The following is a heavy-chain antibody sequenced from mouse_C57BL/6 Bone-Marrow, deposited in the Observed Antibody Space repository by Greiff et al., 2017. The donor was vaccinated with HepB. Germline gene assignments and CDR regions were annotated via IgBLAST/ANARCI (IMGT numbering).Heavy chain of an antibody. J-gene: IGHJ1*03. Sequence: VQLQQSGAELVRPGASVKLSCTASGFNIKDYYMHWVKQRPEQGLEWIGRIDPEDGDTEYAPKFQGKATKTADTSSNTAYLQLSSLTSEDTAVYYCTRGLWYWYFDVWGTGTTVTVSS. CDR1: GFNIKDYY. CDR2: IDPEDGDT. D-gene: IGHD1-1*02. V-gene: IGHV14-1*01. CDR3: TRGLWYWYFDV.